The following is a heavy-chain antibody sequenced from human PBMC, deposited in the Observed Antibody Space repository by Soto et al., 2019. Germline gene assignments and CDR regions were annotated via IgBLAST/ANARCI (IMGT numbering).Heavy chain of an antibody. D-gene: IGHD2-15*01. J-gene: IGHJ3*02. CDR2: IYYLGRT. CDR1: DSISTYY. Sequence: PSETLSLTCTVDSISTYYWNWIRQTPGKGLEWIGYIYYLGRTNYNRSLKSRVTISIDMSKNQFSLRLNPVTAADTAVYYCARGTGGNWAAFDIWGQGTMVTVSS. CDR3: ARGTGGNWAAFDI. V-gene: IGHV4-59*01.